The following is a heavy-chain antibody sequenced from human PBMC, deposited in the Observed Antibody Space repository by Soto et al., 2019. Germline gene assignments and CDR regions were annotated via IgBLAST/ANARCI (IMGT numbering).Heavy chain of an antibody. V-gene: IGHV3-64*01. J-gene: IGHJ4*02. CDR1: GFTFRGYS. Sequence: EVQLVESGGGLVQPGGSLRLSCAASGFTFRGYSMFWVRQAPGKGLEYVSAINTNGVNTFYAKSVKGRFTISRDNSKNTMYLQMGSLRAEDMAVYYCARGRVEDSSGWATYFDYWGQGTLVTVSS. D-gene: IGHD6-19*01. CDR3: ARGRVEDSSGWATYFDY. CDR2: INTNGVNT.